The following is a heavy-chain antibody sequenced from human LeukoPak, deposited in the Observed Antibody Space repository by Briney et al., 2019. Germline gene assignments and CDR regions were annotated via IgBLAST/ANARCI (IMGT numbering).Heavy chain of an antibody. J-gene: IGHJ4*02. D-gene: IGHD3-22*01. V-gene: IGHV1-24*01. CDR2: LDPEDGET. Sequence: GASVKVSCKVSGSTLSELSMHWVRQAPGKGLEWMGGLDPEDGETLYAQNFQGRVTMTEDTPIDIAYMELSSLRSEDTAVYYCATVTLGTGYYSAFDYWGQGTLVTVSS. CDR3: ATVTLGTGYYSAFDY. CDR1: GSTLSELS.